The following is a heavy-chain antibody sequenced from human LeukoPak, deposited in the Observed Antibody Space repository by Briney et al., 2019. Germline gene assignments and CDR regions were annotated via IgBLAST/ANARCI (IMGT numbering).Heavy chain of an antibody. CDR1: GGSFSGYY. CDR2: INHSGST. V-gene: IGHV4-34*01. CDR3: ARHDTTTVRGVIWSATNYNWFDP. J-gene: IGHJ5*02. Sequence: SETLSLTCAVYGGSFSGYYWSWIRQPPGKGLEWIGEINHSGSTNYNPSLRSRVTISVDTPKNQFSLKLSSVTAADTAVYYCARHDTTTVRGVIWSATNYNWFDPWGQGTLVTVSS. D-gene: IGHD3-10*01.